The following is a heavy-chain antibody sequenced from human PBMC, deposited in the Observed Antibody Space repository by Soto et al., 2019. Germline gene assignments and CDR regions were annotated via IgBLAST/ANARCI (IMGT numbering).Heavy chain of an antibody. Sequence: QVQLVQSGAEVKKPGASVKVSCKASGYTFTTYGITWVRQAPGQGLEWMGWVSTYNGNTNYAQKLQGRVTMTTDTSTSTAYMELMSLRSDDTAVYYCARDQRGLEPTDYWGQGTLITVSS. D-gene: IGHD1-1*01. V-gene: IGHV1-18*01. CDR3: ARDQRGLEPTDY. J-gene: IGHJ4*02. CDR2: VSTYNGNT. CDR1: GYTFTTYG.